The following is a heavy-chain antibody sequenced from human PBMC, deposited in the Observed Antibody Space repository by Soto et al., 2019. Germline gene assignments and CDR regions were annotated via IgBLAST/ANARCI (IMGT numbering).Heavy chain of an antibody. D-gene: IGHD3-10*01. J-gene: IGHJ6*02. CDR3: ARHIVWFGELPDCGMDV. CDR2: IYPGDSDT. Sequence: GESLKISCQAFGYNFTSYWIGCVRQMPGKGLEWMGIIYPGDSDTRYSPSFQGQVTISADKSISTAYLQWSSLKASDTAMYYCARHIVWFGELPDCGMDVWGQGTTVTVSS. V-gene: IGHV5-51*01. CDR1: GYNFTSYW.